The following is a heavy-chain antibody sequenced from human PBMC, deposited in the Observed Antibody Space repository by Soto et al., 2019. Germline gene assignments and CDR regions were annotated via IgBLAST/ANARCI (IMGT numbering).Heavy chain of an antibody. CDR3: AKDPLTVTPYFDY. CDR2: ISGSGDKK. CDR1: GFTFSNNA. D-gene: IGHD4-17*01. Sequence: EVQVLESGGGLVQPGGSLRLSCAASGFTFSNNAMSWVRQAPGKGLEWVSTISGSGDKKDYVDAVKGRITISRDNSKNTLYLLMNSLRAEDTAVYYCAKDPLTVTPYFDYWGQGPLFTVSS. J-gene: IGHJ4*02. V-gene: IGHV3-23*01.